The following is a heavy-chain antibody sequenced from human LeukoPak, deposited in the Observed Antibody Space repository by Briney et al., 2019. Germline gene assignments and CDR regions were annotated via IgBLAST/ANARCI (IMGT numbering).Heavy chain of an antibody. CDR3: AREGGGYSYGSQDP. Sequence: SVKVSCKASGGTFSSYAISWVRQAPGQGLEWMGGIIPIFGTANYAQKFQGRVTITTDESTSTAYMELSSLRSEDTAVYYCAREGGGYSYGSQDPWGQGTLVTVSS. D-gene: IGHD5-18*01. V-gene: IGHV1-69*05. J-gene: IGHJ5*02. CDR1: GGTFSSYA. CDR2: IIPIFGTA.